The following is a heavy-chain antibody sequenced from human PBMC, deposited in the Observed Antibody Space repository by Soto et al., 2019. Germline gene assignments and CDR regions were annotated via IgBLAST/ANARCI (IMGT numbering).Heavy chain of an antibody. CDR3: ARCGGASPPYWYFDL. J-gene: IGHJ2*01. V-gene: IGHV1-69*12. D-gene: IGHD2-21*01. CDR1: GGTFSSYA. CDR2: IIPIFGTA. Sequence: QVQLVQSGAEVKKPGSSVKVSCKASGGTFSSYAISWVRQAPGQGLEWMGGIIPIFGTANYAQKFQGRVTITASDSTSTAYRELSSLRSEDTAVYYCARCGGASPPYWYFDLWGRGTLVTVSS.